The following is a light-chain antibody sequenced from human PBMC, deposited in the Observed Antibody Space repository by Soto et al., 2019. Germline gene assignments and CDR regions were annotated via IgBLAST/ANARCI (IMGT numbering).Light chain of an antibody. V-gene: IGLV1-36*01. CDR3: AAWDASLNGVV. Sequence: QAVVTQPPSVSEAPGRRVSISCSGSRSNIGNNAVDWYQQLPGKAPKLLIYYDDLLPSGVSDRFSASKSGTSASLAISGLQSEDEADYYCAAWDASLNGVVFGGGTKLTVL. CDR2: YDD. J-gene: IGLJ2*01. CDR1: RSNIGNNA.